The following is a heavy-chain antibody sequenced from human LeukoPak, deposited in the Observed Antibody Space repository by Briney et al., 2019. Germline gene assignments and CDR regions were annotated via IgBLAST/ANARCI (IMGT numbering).Heavy chain of an antibody. CDR3: AKALDYTDGSGYRCYLDY. V-gene: IGHV3-23*01. J-gene: IGHJ4*02. Sequence: GGSLRLSCVASGFTFSSNAMSWVRQAPGKGLEWVSGISYSGYSTYYADSVKGRLTISRDNSKNTLYLQMNSLRAEDTAVYYCAKALDYTDGSGYRCYLDYWGQGTLVTVSS. CDR2: ISYSGYST. CDR1: GFTFSSNA. D-gene: IGHD3-22*01.